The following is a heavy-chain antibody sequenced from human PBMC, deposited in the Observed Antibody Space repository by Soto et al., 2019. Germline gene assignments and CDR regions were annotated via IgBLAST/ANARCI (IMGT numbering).Heavy chain of an antibody. V-gene: IGHV4-31*03. J-gene: IGHJ5*02. D-gene: IGHD1-7*01. CDR1: GGSISSGGYY. CDR3: ARTITGTTLDP. Sequence: SETLSLTCTVSGGSISSGGYYWSWIRQHPGKGLEWIGYIYYSGSTYYNPSLKSRVTISVDTSKNQFSLKLSSVTAADTAVYYCARTITGTTLDPWGQGTLVTVYS. CDR2: IYYSGST.